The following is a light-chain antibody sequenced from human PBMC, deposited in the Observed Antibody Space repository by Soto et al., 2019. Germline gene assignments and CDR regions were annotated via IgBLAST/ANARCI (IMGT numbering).Light chain of an antibody. CDR3: QQTDSTPVT. V-gene: IGKV1-39*01. Sequence: DIQITQSPSSLSASVGDRVTITCRASQSISRYLNWYQQIPGKAPKLLIYAAASLLSGVPSRFSGSGSGTDFTLTIISLQPEDFATYYCQQTDSTPVTFGGGTKVEI. J-gene: IGKJ4*01. CDR2: AAA. CDR1: QSISRY.